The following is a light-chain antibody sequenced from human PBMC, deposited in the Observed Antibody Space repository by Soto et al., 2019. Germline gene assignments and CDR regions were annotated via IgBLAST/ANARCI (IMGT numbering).Light chain of an antibody. CDR1: QSVGSY. CDR3: QQRSSWPPT. V-gene: IGKV3-11*01. J-gene: IGKJ5*01. CDR2: DAS. Sequence: DIVLTQSAATLSLSPGERATLSCRASQSVGSYLAWYQHKPGQAPRLLIYDASNRATGIPARFSGSGSGTDFTLTISSLEPADFAIYFCQQRSSWPPTFGQGTRLEIK.